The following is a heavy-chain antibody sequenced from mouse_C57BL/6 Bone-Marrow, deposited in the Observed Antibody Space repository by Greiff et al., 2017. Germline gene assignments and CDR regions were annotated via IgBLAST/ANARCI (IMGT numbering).Heavy chain of an antibody. CDR1: GYTFTSYW. Sequence: QVQLQQPGTELVKPGASVKLSCKASGYTFTSYWMHWVKQRPGQGLEWIGNINPSNGGTNYNEKFKSKATLTVDKSSSTAYMQLSSLTSEDSAVNYCARSGYYYGSSGYYYAMDYWGQGTSVTVPS. V-gene: IGHV1-53*01. J-gene: IGHJ4*01. CDR2: INPSNGGT. D-gene: IGHD1-1*01. CDR3: ARSGYYYGSSGYYYAMDY.